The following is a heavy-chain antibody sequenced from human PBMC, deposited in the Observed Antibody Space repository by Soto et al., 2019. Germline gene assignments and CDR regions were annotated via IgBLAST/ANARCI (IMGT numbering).Heavy chain of an antibody. V-gene: IGHV3-33*01. Sequence: QVQLVESGGGVVQPGRSLRLSCAASGFTFSSYGMHWVRQAPGKGLEWVAVIWYDGSNKYYADSVKGRFTISRDNSKNTLYLQMNRLRAEDTAVYYCARDLGYCSSTSCYSDAFDIWGQGTMVTVSS. CDR1: GFTFSSYG. CDR2: IWYDGSNK. J-gene: IGHJ3*02. CDR3: ARDLGYCSSTSCYSDAFDI. D-gene: IGHD2-2*01.